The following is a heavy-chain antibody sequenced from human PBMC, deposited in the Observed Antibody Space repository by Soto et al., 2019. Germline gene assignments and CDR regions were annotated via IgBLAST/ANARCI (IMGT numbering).Heavy chain of an antibody. D-gene: IGHD6-19*01. CDR1: GGTFSSYA. CDR3: ARSRIAVAGNSAYFDY. CDR2: IIPIFGTA. V-gene: IGHV1-69*13. Sequence: ASVKISGKASGGTFSSYAISWVRQAPGQGLEWMGGIIPIFGTANYAQKFQGRATITADESTSTAYMELSSLRSEDTAVYYCARSRIAVAGNSAYFDYWCQGTLVTVSS. J-gene: IGHJ4*02.